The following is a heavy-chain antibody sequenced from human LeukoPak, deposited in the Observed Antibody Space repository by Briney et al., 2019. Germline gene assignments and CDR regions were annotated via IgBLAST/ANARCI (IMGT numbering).Heavy chain of an antibody. CDR2: ISSSSSYI. Sequence: PGGSLRLSCAASGFTFSSYSMNWVRQAPGKGLEWVSSISSSSSYIYYADSVKGRFTISRDNAKNSLYLQMNSLRAEDTAVYYCARDPLYYDFLTGYGVFDYWGQGTLVTVSS. D-gene: IGHD3-9*01. CDR3: ARDPLYYDFLTGYGVFDY. CDR1: GFTFSSYS. J-gene: IGHJ4*02. V-gene: IGHV3-21*01.